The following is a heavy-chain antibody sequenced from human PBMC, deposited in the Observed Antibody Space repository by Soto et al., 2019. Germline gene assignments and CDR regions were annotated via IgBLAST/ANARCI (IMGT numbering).Heavy chain of an antibody. CDR3: ARNRDNLYGMDV. J-gene: IGHJ6*02. CDR2: FDPSDSSI. CDR1: GYIFTSYW. D-gene: IGHD1-1*01. V-gene: IGHV5-10-1*01. Sequence: GETLKLSRNGSGYIFTSYWICWVRQLPGKGLVWMGSFDPSDSSINYSPSFQGHVTISADKSISTAYLQWSSLKASDTALYSCARNRDNLYGMDVRGQGTTV.